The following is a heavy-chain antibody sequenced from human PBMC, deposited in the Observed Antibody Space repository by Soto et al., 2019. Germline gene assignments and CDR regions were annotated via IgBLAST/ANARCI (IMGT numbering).Heavy chain of an antibody. CDR1: GGCISSYY. Sequence: SQTLSLTCTVSGGCISSYYWSWIRQPPGKGLEWIGYIYYSGSTNYNPSLKSRVTISVDTSKNQFSLKLSSVTAADTAVYYCASLPGGDYYYYGMDVWGQGTTVTVSS. J-gene: IGHJ6*02. CDR3: ASLPGGDYYYYGMDV. CDR2: IYYSGST. D-gene: IGHD3-10*01. V-gene: IGHV4-59*01.